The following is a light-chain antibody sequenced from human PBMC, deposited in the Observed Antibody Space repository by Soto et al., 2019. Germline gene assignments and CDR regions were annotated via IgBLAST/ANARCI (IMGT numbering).Light chain of an antibody. CDR2: GNS. CDR3: QSYDSSLSGLVV. CDR1: SSNIGAGYD. J-gene: IGLJ2*01. Sequence: QSALTQPPSVSGAPGQRVNISCTGSSSNIGAGYDVHWYQQLPGTAPKLLIYGNSNRPSGVPDRFSGSKSGTSASLAITGLQAEDEADYYCQSYDSSLSGLVVFGGGTKLTVL. V-gene: IGLV1-40*01.